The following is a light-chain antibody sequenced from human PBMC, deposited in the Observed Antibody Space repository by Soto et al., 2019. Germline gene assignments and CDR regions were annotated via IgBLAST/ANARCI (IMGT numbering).Light chain of an antibody. Sequence: EIVLTQSPATLSLSPGERATLSCRASQSVSSYLAWYQQKPGQAPRLLIYDASNRATAIPARFSGRGSGTDFTVTISSLEPEDFAVYYCQQRSNWLTFGGGTKVDIK. CDR2: DAS. CDR3: QQRSNWLT. CDR1: QSVSSY. J-gene: IGKJ4*01. V-gene: IGKV3-11*01.